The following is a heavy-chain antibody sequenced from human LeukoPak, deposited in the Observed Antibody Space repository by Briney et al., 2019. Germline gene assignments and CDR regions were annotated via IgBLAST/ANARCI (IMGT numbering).Heavy chain of an antibody. D-gene: IGHD6-13*01. CDR3: ARGPNTAAANNWFDP. J-gene: IGHJ5*02. Sequence: GASVKVSCKASGYTFTGYYMHWVRQAPGQGLEWMGWINPNSGGTNYAQKFQGRVTMTRDTSISTAYMELSRLRSDDTAVYYCARGPNTAAANNWFDPWGQGTLVTVSS. V-gene: IGHV1-2*02. CDR2: INPNSGGT. CDR1: GYTFTGYY.